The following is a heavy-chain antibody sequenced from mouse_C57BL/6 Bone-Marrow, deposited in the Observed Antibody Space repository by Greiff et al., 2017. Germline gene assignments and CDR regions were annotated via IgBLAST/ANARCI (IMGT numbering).Heavy chain of an antibody. J-gene: IGHJ3*01. CDR2: IDPEDGEP. CDR1: GFNIKDYY. Sequence: EVQLQQSGAELVKPGASVKLSCTASGFNIKDYYMHWVKQRTEQGLEWIGRIDPEDGEPKYAPKFQGKATITADTSSNTAYLQLSSLTSEDTAFYYCAYYYGSSYVAYWGQGALVTVSA. D-gene: IGHD1-1*01. V-gene: IGHV14-2*01. CDR3: AYYYGSSYVAY.